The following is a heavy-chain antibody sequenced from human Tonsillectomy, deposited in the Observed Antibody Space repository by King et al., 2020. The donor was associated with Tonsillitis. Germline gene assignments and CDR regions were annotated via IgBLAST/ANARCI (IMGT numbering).Heavy chain of an antibody. D-gene: IGHD2-21*01. CDR2: IYYSGST. CDR1: GGSISSYY. Sequence: VQLQESGPGLVKPSETLSLTCTVSGGSISSYYWSWIRQPPGKGLEWIGYIYYSGSTNYNPSLKSRVTISVDTSKNQFSLKLSSVTAADTAVYYCASGDGYYYYFDYWGQGTLVTVSS. J-gene: IGHJ4*02. V-gene: IGHV4-59*08. CDR3: ASGDGYYYYFDY.